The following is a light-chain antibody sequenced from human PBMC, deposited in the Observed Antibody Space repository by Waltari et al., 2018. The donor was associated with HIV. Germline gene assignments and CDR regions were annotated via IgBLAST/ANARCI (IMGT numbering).Light chain of an antibody. V-gene: IGLV2-14*01. Sequence: QSALTQPASVSGSPGQSITISCTGTSSDVGGYNYVSCYQQHPGKAPKLNIYEVSNRPSGVSNRFSGSKSGNTASLTISGLQAEDEADYYCSSYTSSSTPVVFGGGTKLTVL. CDR3: SSYTSSSTPVV. CDR1: SSDVGGYNY. J-gene: IGLJ2*01. CDR2: EVS.